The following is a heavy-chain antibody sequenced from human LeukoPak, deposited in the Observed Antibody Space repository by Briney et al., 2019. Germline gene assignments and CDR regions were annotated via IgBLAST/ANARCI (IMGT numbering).Heavy chain of an antibody. J-gene: IGHJ3*02. D-gene: IGHD6-13*01. CDR1: GFTFSNYN. V-gene: IGHV3-30-3*01. CDR2: ISFDGSNK. CDR3: AREGQQLVGRAFDI. Sequence: PGGSLRLSCAASGFTFSNYNMHWVRQAPGKGLEWVAFISFDGSNKYYPDSVKGRFTISRDNAKNSLYLQMNSLRAEDTAVYYCAREGQQLVGRAFDIWGQGTMVAVSS.